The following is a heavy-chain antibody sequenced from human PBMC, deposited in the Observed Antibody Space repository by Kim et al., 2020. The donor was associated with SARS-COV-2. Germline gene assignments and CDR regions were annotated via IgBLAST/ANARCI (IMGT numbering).Heavy chain of an antibody. V-gene: IGHV4-39*01. D-gene: IGHD3-22*01. Sequence: NPSLKSRVTISVDTSKNQFSLKLSSVTAADTAVYYCAGLSDSYYYYYGMDVWGQGTTVTVSS. CDR3: AGLSDSYYYYYGMDV. J-gene: IGHJ6*02.